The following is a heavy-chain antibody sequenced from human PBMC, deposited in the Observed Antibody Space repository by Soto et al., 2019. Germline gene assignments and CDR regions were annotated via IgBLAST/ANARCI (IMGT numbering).Heavy chain of an antibody. J-gene: IGHJ3*02. Sequence: EVQLLESGGGLVQPGGSLRLSCAASGFTFSSYAMSWVRQAPGKGLEWVSAISGSGGRTYYADSVKGRFTISRDNSKNTLYLQMNSLRAEDTAVYYCAKGRRIVVVVAATPPAFDIWGQGTMVTVSS. CDR3: AKGRRIVVVVAATPPAFDI. CDR2: ISGSGGRT. V-gene: IGHV3-23*01. D-gene: IGHD2-15*01. CDR1: GFTFSSYA.